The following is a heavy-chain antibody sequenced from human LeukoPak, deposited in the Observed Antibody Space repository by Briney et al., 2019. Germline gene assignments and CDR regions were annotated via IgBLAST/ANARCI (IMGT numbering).Heavy chain of an antibody. CDR3: AYSGSYGHLGY. CDR2: IYSSVST. V-gene: IGHV4-39*01. Sequence: SETLSLTCTVSGGSISSNAYYWAWIRQPPGKGLEWIGSIYSSVSTYYNPSLKSLVTISVDTSKNQFSLRLSSVTAADTALYYCAYSGSYGHLGYWGQGIPVTVAS. D-gene: IGHD1-26*01. J-gene: IGHJ4*02. CDR1: GGSISSNAYY.